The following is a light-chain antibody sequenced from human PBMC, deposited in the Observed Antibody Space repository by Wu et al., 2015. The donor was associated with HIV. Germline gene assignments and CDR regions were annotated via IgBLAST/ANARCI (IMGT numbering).Light chain of an antibody. Sequence: EIVMTQSPATLSVSPGERVTLSCRASQSVGNNLAWYQQKPGQAPRLLIYGASTRATDIPARFSGSGSGTEFTLTISNMQSEDFAVYYCLQCNHWPPWTFSQGTKVE. V-gene: IGKV3-15*01. J-gene: IGKJ1*01. CDR2: GAS. CDR1: QSVGNN. CDR3: LQCNHWPPWT.